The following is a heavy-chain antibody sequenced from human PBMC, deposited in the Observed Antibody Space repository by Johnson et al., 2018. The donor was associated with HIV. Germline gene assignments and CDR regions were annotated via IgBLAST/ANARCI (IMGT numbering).Heavy chain of an antibody. D-gene: IGHD6-19*01. V-gene: IGHV3-20*04. J-gene: IGHJ3*02. CDR2: INWNGGST. CDR3: AKRGIGWPSDAFDS. CDR1: GFTFDDYG. Sequence: VQLVESGGGVVRPGGSLRLSCVASGFTFDDYGMSWVRQAPGKGLEWVSGINWNGGSTGYADSVKGRFTIYRDNSKNTLYLQMNSLRAEDTAVYYCAKRGIGWPSDAFDSLGQGTMVTVSS.